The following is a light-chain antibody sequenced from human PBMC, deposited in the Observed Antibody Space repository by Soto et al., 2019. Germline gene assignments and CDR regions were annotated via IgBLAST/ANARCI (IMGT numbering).Light chain of an antibody. J-gene: IGKJ5*01. CDR3: QQLFDSPIT. Sequence: IQMTQSPASLSASLEDRATISCRATQSVSNKLAWYQQRPGQAPKLLICDASSWETGVPARFSASVSGTEFSLTISSLQSEDFATYYCQQLFDSPITFGQGTRVEIK. CDR1: QSVSNK. CDR2: DAS. V-gene: IGKV1D-13*01.